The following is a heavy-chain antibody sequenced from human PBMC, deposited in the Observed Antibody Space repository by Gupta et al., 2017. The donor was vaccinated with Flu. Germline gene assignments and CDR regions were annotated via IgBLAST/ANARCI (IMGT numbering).Heavy chain of an antibody. D-gene: IGHD6-19*01. CDR2: IYFNGPA. V-gene: IGHV4-39*01. CDR3: ARVRSAWPNRFDP. Sequence: RTSSDAGGVGRHPPGKGLEWVWSIYFNGPADNSPSLTVRVTITFTTSKTKFSVKLNTVTAADTAVYYCARVRSAWPNRFDPWGQGTLVTVSS. CDR1: RTSSDA. J-gene: IGHJ5*02.